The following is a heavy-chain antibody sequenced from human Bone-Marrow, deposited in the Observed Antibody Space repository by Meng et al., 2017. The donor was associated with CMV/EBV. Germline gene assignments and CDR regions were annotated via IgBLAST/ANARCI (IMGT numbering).Heavy chain of an antibody. V-gene: IGHV4-59*12. Sequence: SETLSLTCTVSGGSISSYYWSWIRQPPGKGLEWIGEIYHSGSTNYNPSLKSRVTISVDKSKNQFSLKLSSVTAADTAVYYCARGYCSSTSCYTDYFDYWGQGTLVTVSS. J-gene: IGHJ4*02. D-gene: IGHD2-2*02. CDR2: IYHSGST. CDR3: ARGYCSSTSCYTDYFDY. CDR1: GGSISSYY.